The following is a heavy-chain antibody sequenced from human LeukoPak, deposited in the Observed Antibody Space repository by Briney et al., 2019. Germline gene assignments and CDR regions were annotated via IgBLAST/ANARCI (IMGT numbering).Heavy chain of an antibody. CDR1: GYTFTGYY. Sequence: ASVKASCKASGYTFTGYYMHWVRQAPGQGLEWMGWINPNSGGTNYAQKFQGRVTMTRDTSISTAYMELSRLRSDDTAVYYCARDGRQDRTRWFGESRPLVYYYYYYMDVWGKGTTVTISS. V-gene: IGHV1-2*02. D-gene: IGHD3-10*01. J-gene: IGHJ6*03. CDR3: ARDGRQDRTRWFGESRPLVYYYYYYMDV. CDR2: INPNSGGT.